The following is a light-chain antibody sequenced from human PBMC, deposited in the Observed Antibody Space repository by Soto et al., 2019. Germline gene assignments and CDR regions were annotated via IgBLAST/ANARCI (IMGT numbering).Light chain of an antibody. CDR2: EVS. Sequence: QSALTQPPSASGSPGQSVTISCTGTSSDVGGYNYVSWYQQHPGKAPKLMIYEVSKRPSGVPDRFSGSKSGNTASLTVSGLQAEDEADYYCSSYADSNNLDVFGTGTKVTVL. CDR3: SSYADSNNLDV. V-gene: IGLV2-8*01. J-gene: IGLJ1*01. CDR1: SSDVGGYNY.